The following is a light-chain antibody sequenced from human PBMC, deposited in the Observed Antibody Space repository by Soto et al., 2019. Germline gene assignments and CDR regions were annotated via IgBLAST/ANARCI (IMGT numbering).Light chain of an antibody. J-gene: IGKJ4*01. CDR2: AAS. CDR3: QQSHSTPLT. Sequence: DIQMTQSPSSLYASVGDRVSITCRASQSISRYLNWYQQRPGKAPKFLIYAASSLQSGVPSRFSGSGFGTDFTLTISSLQPEDFATYYCQQSHSTPLTFGGGTKVDIK. V-gene: IGKV1-39*01. CDR1: QSISRY.